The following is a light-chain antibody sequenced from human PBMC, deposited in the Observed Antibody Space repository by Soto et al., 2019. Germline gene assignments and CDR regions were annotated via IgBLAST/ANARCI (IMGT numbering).Light chain of an antibody. CDR3: KRYNSYPGT. V-gene: IGKV1-5*01. CDR2: DAS. J-gene: IGKJ1*01. CDR1: QSISSW. Sequence: GDSVTITLRACQSISSWLAWYQQKPGKAPKLLIYDASSLDSGVPSRFSGSGSGTEFTLTISSLQPDELATYDCKRYNSYPGTFGQGTKVDIK.